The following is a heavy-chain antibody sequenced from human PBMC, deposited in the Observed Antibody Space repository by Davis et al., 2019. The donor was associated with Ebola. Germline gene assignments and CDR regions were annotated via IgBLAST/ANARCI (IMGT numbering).Heavy chain of an antibody. CDR3: ARGGKTYYYDSSGISSRYYYGMDV. Sequence: SCKASGYTFTSYGMHWVRQAPGKGLEWVAVIWYDGSNKYYADSVKGRFTISRDNSKNTLYLQMNSLRAEDTAVYYCARGGKTYYYDSSGISSRYYYGMDVWGQGTTVTVSS. CDR1: GYTFTSYG. CDR2: IWYDGSNK. J-gene: IGHJ6*02. D-gene: IGHD3-22*01. V-gene: IGHV3-33*01.